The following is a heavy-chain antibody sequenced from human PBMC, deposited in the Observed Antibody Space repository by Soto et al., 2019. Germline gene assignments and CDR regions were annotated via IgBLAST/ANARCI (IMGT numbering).Heavy chain of an antibody. CDR2: IIPVFGTA. D-gene: IGHD4-17*01. V-gene: IGHV1-69*12. CDR1: GGSLSNYG. CDR3: ARGDASKIVVTTYYGMDV. Sequence: QVQLVQSGAEVKKPGSSVKVSCKASGGSLSNYGISWVRQAPGQGLEWMGGIIPVFGTANYAQKFQGRVTSTADESTCIGYMDVTSLRSEDTAVYYCARGDASKIVVTTYYGMDVSGQGTTVPVSS. J-gene: IGHJ6*02.